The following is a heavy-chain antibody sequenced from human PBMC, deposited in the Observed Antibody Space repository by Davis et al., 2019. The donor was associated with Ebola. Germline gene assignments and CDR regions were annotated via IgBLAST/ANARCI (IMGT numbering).Heavy chain of an antibody. Sequence: PSETLSLTCAVYGGSFSAYYWSWIRQPPGKGLEWIGEINHSGSTNYNPSLKSRVTISVDTSKNQFSLKLSSVTAADTAAYYCARGLSRAPGYSPSYGMDVWGQGTTVTVSS. CDR2: INHSGST. CDR1: GGSFSAYY. D-gene: IGHD2-15*01. CDR3: ARGLSRAPGYSPSYGMDV. V-gene: IGHV4-34*01. J-gene: IGHJ6*02.